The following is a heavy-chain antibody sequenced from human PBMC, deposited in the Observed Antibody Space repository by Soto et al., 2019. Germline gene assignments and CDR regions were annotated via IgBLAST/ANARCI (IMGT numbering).Heavy chain of an antibody. V-gene: IGHV3-53*05. J-gene: IGHJ3*02. Sequence: PGGSLSLSCGAYGFTLNSNFMSWVRQAPGKGLEWVSVIYSGGSTYYADSVKGRFTISTDNSENTLYLQMNSLSAEDTAVYYCARTSYYEPSVGDAFDIWGQGTMVTVSS. CDR1: GFTLNSNF. CDR3: ARTSYYEPSVGDAFDI. CDR2: IYSGGST. D-gene: IGHD1-26*01.